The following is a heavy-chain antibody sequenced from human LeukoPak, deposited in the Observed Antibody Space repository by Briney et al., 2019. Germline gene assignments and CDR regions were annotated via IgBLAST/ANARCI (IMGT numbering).Heavy chain of an antibody. J-gene: IGHJ5*02. V-gene: IGHV1-2*02. D-gene: IGHD3-10*01. Sequence: ASVKVSCKASGYTFTGYYIHWVRQAPGQGLEWMGWINPNSGGTNYAQKFQGRVTMTRDTSISTAYMELSRLRSDDTAVYYCARDRDYYGSGSRNWFDPWGQGTLVTVSS. CDR2: INPNSGGT. CDR3: ARDRDYYGSGSRNWFDP. CDR1: GYTFTGYY.